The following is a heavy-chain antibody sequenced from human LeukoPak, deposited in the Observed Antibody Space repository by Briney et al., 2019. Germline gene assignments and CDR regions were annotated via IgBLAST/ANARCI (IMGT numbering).Heavy chain of an antibody. CDR3: ARQWIQEPFDP. V-gene: IGHV4-39*01. CDR2: IEYSGTT. D-gene: IGHD5-18*01. Sequence: SETLSLTCTVSGGSISSNNFYWGWIRQPRGEGLEWIVSIEYSGTTYSPPSLTRPLTISTDTSTNQLTLKLTSVTAADTAVYYCARQWIQEPFDPWGQGPLVTVSS. CDR1: GGSISSNNFY. J-gene: IGHJ5*02.